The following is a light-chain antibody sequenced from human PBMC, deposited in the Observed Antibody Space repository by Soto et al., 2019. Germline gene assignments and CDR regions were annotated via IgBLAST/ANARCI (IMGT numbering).Light chain of an antibody. Sequence: DIQMTQSPSTMSAPVGDRVTITCRASQSIDSWLAWYQQKPGKAPKFLMYKASNLESGVPSRFSGSGSETEFTLTISSLQPDDFAIYYCQHYKSYPWTFGQGTKVELK. J-gene: IGKJ1*01. CDR1: QSIDSW. V-gene: IGKV1-5*03. CDR2: KAS. CDR3: QHYKSYPWT.